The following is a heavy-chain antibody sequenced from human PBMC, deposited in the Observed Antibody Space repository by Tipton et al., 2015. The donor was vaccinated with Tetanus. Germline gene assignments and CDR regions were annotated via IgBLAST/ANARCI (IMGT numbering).Heavy chain of an antibody. CDR3: VRVIYRLGYFPDF. CDR1: GDSLSNGDYY. Sequence: TLSLTCTVSGDSLSNGDYYWSWIRQPPGKGLEWIGDTSYTGSTTYNPSLQSRVTISVDTSKDQISLRLRSVTAADTAVYHCVRVIYRLGYFPDFRGQGPLVSLPS. CDR2: TSYTGST. V-gene: IGHV4-61*08. D-gene: IGHD2/OR15-2a*01. J-gene: IGHJ4*02.